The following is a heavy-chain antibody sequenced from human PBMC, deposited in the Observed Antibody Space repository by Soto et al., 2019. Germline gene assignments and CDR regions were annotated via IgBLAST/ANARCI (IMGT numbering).Heavy chain of an antibody. Sequence: GGSLRLSCAASGFTFSYYYMIWIRQAPGKGLEWASYISSSSSYTNYADSVKGRFTISRDNAKNSLYLQMNSLRAEDTAVYYCAREGDSSGQALDYWGQGTLVTVSS. CDR3: AREGDSSGQALDY. CDR2: ISSSSSYT. V-gene: IGHV3-11*06. J-gene: IGHJ4*02. D-gene: IGHD3-22*01. CDR1: GFTFSYYY.